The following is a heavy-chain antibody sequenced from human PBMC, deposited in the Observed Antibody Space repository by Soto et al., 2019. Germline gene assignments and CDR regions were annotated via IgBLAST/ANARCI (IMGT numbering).Heavy chain of an antibody. V-gene: IGHV3-73*01. CDR2: VRRKVDGFVT. CDR1: GFTFSDFA. D-gene: IGHD4-17*01. CDR3: ARHVIGGNDSGDYPLES. J-gene: IGHJ5*02. Sequence: VQLVEVGGGLVQPGGSLKLSCVGSGFTFSDFAVHWVRQTSGKGLEWVGRVRRKVDGFVTENAASVQGRFTISRDDSQNTAYLQMSSVKIDDTALYYCARHVIGGNDSGDYPLESWGQGALVTVSS.